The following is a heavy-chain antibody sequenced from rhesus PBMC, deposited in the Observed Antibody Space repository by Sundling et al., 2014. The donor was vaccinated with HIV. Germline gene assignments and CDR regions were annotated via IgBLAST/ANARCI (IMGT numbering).Heavy chain of an antibody. CDR2: INSAGSYT. CDR3: ARRNYGGGFDV. Sequence: EVQLVESGGGLAKPGGSLRLSCAASGFTFSNYWMYWVRQAPGKGLEWISVINSAGSYTYYVDSVKGRFTISRENAKNTLYLQMDSLRAEDTAVYYCARRNYGGGFDVWGPGVLVTVSS. CDR1: GFTFSNYW. D-gene: IGHD1-26*01. V-gene: IGHV3-28*02. J-gene: IGHJ5-1*01.